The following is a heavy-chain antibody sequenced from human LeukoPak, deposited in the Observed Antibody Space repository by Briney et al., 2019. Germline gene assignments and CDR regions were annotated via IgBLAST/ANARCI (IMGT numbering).Heavy chain of an antibody. Sequence: GESLKISCKGSGYSFNSYWIGWVRQMPGKGLKWMGIIYPGDSDARYSPSFQGQVTISADKSISTAYLQWSSLKASDTAMYYCARVHLSFGIYYFDYWGQGTLVTVSS. CDR1: GYSFNSYW. V-gene: IGHV5-51*01. D-gene: IGHD3-16*01. CDR3: ARVHLSFGIYYFDY. CDR2: IYPGDSDA. J-gene: IGHJ4*02.